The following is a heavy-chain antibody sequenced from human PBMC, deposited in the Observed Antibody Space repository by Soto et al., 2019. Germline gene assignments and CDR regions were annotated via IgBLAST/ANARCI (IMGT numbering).Heavy chain of an antibody. D-gene: IGHD3-10*01. V-gene: IGHV4-59*01. CDR2: IYYSGST. CDR1: GGSISSYY. J-gene: IGHJ6*02. CDR3: ARYGSGSLFGYYYGMDV. Sequence: PSETLSLTCTVSGGSISSYYWSWIRQPPGKGLEWIGYIYYSGSTNYNPSLKSRVTISVDTSKNQFSLKLSSVTAADTAVYYCARYGSGSLFGYYYGMDVWGQGTKVTVS.